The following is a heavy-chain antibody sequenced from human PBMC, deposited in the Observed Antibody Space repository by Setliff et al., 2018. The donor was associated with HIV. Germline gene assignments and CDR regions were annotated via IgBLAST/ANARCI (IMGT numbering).Heavy chain of an antibody. V-gene: IGHV4-61*01. Sequence: PSETLSLTCSVSGAPVSSGRYYWGWIRQPPGKGLQWIGYIYYSGSTNYNPSLKSRVTISVDTSKNQFSLKLSSVTAADTAVYYCARAGDGSPFYYYYYMDVWGKGTTVTVSS. CDR2: IYYSGST. D-gene: IGHD1-26*01. CDR3: ARAGDGSPFYYYYYMDV. CDR1: GAPVSSGRYY. J-gene: IGHJ6*03.